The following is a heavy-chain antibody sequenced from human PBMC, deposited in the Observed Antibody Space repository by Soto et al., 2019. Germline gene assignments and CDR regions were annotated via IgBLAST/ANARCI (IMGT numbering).Heavy chain of an antibody. CDR2: VRARAYGGTT. Sequence: EVQVVESGGGLVKPGQSLRLSCTASGFTFSDYAMSWFRQAPGKGLEWVGVVRARAYGGTTEYAASVRGTFTISRDDSKSIAYLQMNTRSTADTAVYYCARYPYTSRYSYFCMDVWGQGTTFTVS. V-gene: IGHV3-49*05. CDR1: GFTFSDYA. D-gene: IGHD6-13*01. J-gene: IGHJ6*02. CDR3: ARYPYTSRYSYFCMDV.